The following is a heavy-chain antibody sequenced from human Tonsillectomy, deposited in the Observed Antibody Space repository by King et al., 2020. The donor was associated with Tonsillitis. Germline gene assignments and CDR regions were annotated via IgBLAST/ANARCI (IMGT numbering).Heavy chain of an antibody. J-gene: IGHJ6*02. CDR3: AKDARDYGDYEDYYYGMDV. Sequence: VQLVESGGGVVQPGRSLGLSCAASGFTLSAYGMHWVRQAPGKGLEWVAVISYDGTNEYYADSVKGRFTISRDNSKNTLYLQMNSLRAERTAVYYCAKDARDYGDYEDYYYGMDVWGQGTTVTVSS. V-gene: IGHV3-30*18. CDR2: ISYDGTNE. D-gene: IGHD4-17*01. CDR1: GFTLSAYG.